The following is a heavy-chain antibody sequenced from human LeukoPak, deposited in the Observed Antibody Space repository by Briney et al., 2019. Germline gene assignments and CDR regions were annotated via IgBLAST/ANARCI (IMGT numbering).Heavy chain of an antibody. J-gene: IGHJ5*01. CDR2: ISGDGSSV. D-gene: IGHD3-3*02. V-gene: IGHV3-43*02. Sequence: GGSLRLSCAASGFTFYDYAMHWVRQAPGKGLEWVSLISGDGSSVHFADSVKGRFTISRDNNKNSLYLQMNSLRTDDTALYYCAKDSASIRTSYSYNWFDFWGQGTLVTVSS. CDR1: GFTFYDYA. CDR3: AKDSASIRTSYSYNWFDF.